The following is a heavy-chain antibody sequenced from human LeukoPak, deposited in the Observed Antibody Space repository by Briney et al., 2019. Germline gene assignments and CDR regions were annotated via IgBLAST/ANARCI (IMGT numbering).Heavy chain of an antibody. CDR2: IYYSGST. D-gene: IGHD3-10*01. V-gene: IGHV4-59*01. CDR1: GGSISSYY. CDR3: ARTYGSGGYYYYGMDV. Sequence: SETLSLTCTVSGGSISSYYWSWIRQPPGKGLEWIGHIYYSGSTNYNPSLKSRVTISVDTSKNQFSLKLSSVTAADTAVYYCARTYGSGGYYYYGMDVWGQGTTVTVSS. J-gene: IGHJ6*02.